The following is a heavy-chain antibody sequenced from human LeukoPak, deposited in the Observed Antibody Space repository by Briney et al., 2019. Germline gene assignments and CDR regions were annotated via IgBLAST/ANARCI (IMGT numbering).Heavy chain of an antibody. CDR1: GGTFSSYA. V-gene: IGHV1-69*13. CDR2: IIPIFGTA. J-gene: IGHJ5*02. Sequence: GASVKVSCKASGGTFSSYAISWVRQAPGQGLEWMGGIIPIFGTANYAQKFQGRVTITADESTSTAYMELSSLRSEDTAVYYCARNLGYCSSTSCYSWFDPWGQGTLVTVSS. D-gene: IGHD2-2*02. CDR3: ARNLGYCSSTSCYSWFDP.